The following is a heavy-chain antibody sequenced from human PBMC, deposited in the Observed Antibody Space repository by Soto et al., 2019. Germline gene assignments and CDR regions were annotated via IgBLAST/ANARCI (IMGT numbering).Heavy chain of an antibody. CDR3: AREVKDYGSGSYYGAYYYYYYMDV. CDR2: ISAYNGNT. J-gene: IGHJ6*03. V-gene: IGHV1-18*01. D-gene: IGHD3-10*01. Sequence: ASVKVSCKASGYTFTSYGISWVRQAPGQGLEWMGWISAYNGNTNYAQKLQGRVTMTTDTSTSTAYLELRSLRSDDTAVYYCAREVKDYGSGSYYGAYYYYYYMDVWGKGTTVTVSS. CDR1: GYTFTSYG.